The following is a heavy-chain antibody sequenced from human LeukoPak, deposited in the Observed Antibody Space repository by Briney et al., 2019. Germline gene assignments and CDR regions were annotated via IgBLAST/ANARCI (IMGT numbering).Heavy chain of an antibody. CDR2: IYYSGST. Sequence: SETLSLTCTVSGGSIGYYYWTWIRQPPGKGLEWIGNIYYSGSTNYNPSLKSRVSISVDTSKNQFSLKLSSVTAADTAVYYCSRRGGAADGALDYWGQGTLVTVSS. CDR3: SRRGGAADGALDY. CDR1: GGSIGYYY. V-gene: IGHV4-59*08. D-gene: IGHD6-13*01. J-gene: IGHJ4*02.